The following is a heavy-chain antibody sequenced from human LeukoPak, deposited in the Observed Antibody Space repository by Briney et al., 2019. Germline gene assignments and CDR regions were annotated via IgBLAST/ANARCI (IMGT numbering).Heavy chain of an antibody. CDR1: GGSISSSSYY. J-gene: IGHJ4*02. CDR2: IYYSGST. D-gene: IGHD3-22*01. CDR3: AQVVVNLYYFDY. Sequence: SETLSLTCTVSGGSISSSSYYWGWIRQPPGKGLEWIGSIYYSGSTYYNPSLKSRVTISVDTSKNQFSLKLGSVTAADTAVYYCAQVVVNLYYFDYWGQGTLVTVSS. V-gene: IGHV4-39*07.